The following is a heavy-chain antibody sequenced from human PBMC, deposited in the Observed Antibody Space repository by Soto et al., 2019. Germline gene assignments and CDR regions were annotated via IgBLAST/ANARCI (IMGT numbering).Heavy chain of an antibody. CDR2: IDGSGGIT. Sequence: PGGSLRLSCAASGFTCGTTDMSWVRQAPGDGLEWVSTIDGSGGITYYADCVKGRFTISRDNSRNTVYLQMNSLRVDDPALYYSVKNSGWFNTWGQGALVTVSS. CDR3: VKNSGWFNT. J-gene: IGHJ5*02. CDR1: GFTCGTTD. D-gene: IGHD3-10*01. V-gene: IGHV3-23*01.